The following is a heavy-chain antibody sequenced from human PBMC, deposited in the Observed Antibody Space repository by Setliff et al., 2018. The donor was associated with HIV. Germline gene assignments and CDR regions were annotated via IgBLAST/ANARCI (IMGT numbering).Heavy chain of an antibody. Sequence: PGESLKISCQGSGDSFSNHWISWVRQMPGKGLEWMGRIDPSNSNTNYSPSFQGHVTISADKSISTAYLQWSSLKASDTAMYCCARGFYGDYYFDYWGQGTLVTVSS. CDR2: IDPSNSNT. CDR3: ARGFYGDYYFDY. D-gene: IGHD4-17*01. V-gene: IGHV5-10-1*01. J-gene: IGHJ4*02. CDR1: GDSFSNHW.